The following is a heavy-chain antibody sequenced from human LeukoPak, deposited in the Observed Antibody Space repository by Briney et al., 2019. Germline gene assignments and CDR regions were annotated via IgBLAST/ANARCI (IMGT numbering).Heavy chain of an antibody. V-gene: IGHV4-59*12. D-gene: IGHD3-10*01. J-gene: IGHJ4*02. CDR3: ATDTEVRGVIDLG. Sequence: KPSETLSLTCTVSGGSISSYYWSWVRQPPGRGLEWIGYIYYSGSTNYNPSLKSRVTISVDTSKNQFSLKLSSVTAADTAVYYCATDTEVRGVIDLGWGQGTLVTVSS. CDR1: GGSISSYY. CDR2: IYYSGST.